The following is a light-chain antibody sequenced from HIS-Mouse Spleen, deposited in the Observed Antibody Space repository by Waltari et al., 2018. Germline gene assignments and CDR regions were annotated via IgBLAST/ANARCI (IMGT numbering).Light chain of an antibody. CDR3: QQYNNWPPGT. J-gene: IGKJ4*01. Sequence: EIVMTQSPATLSVSPGERATLSCRASQSVSSNLAWYQQKPGQAPRLPIYGASTRATGIPARFSGSGSGTEFTLTISSLQSEDFAVYYCQQYNNWPPGTFGGGTKVEIK. V-gene: IGKV3-15*01. CDR2: GAS. CDR1: QSVSSN.